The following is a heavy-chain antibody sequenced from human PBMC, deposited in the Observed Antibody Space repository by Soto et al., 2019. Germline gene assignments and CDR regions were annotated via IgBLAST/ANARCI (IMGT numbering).Heavy chain of an antibody. CDR2: IVVGSGNT. V-gene: IGHV1-58*01. CDR3: VSGATSDYFDY. CDR1: GFTFTSSA. D-gene: IGHD1-26*01. J-gene: IGHJ4*02. Sequence: SVKVSCKASGFTFTSSAVQWVRQARGQRLGWIGWIVVGSGNTNYAQKFQERVTITRDMSTSTAYMELSSLRSEDTAVYYCVSGATSDYFDYWGKGTLVTVST.